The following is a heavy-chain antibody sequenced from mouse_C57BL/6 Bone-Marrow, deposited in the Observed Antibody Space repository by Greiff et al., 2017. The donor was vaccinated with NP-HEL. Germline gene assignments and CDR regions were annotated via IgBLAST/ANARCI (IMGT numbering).Heavy chain of an antibody. J-gene: IGHJ3*01. D-gene: IGHD2-4*01. Sequence: EVQLQQSGAELVRPGASVKLSCTASGFNIKDYYMNWVKQRPEQGLEWIGWIDPEDGTTEYASKFKGKATITVDTSSNTAYLQISSLTSEDTAVYDCTRGGLRRREFAYGGQGTMVTVSA. CDR2: IDPEDGTT. V-gene: IGHV14-1*01. CDR1: GFNIKDYY. CDR3: TRGGLRRREFAY.